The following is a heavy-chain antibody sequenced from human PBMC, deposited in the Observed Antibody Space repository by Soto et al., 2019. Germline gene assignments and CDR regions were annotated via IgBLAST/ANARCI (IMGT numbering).Heavy chain of an antibody. J-gene: IGHJ6*02. CDR2: IDPSDSYT. D-gene: IGHD4-4*01. Sequence: GESLKISCKGSGYSFTSYWISWVRQMPGKGLEWMGSIDPSDSYTNYSPSFQGHVTISADKSISTAYLQWSSLKASDTAMYYCTRFPFDYSNYGSPGDVYCAMDAWGQGTTVTVSS. CDR1: GYSFTSYW. V-gene: IGHV5-10-1*01. CDR3: TRFPFDYSNYGSPGDVYCAMDA.